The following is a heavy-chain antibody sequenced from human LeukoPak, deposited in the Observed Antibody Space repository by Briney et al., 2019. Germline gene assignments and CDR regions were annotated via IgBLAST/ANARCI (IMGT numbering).Heavy chain of an antibody. V-gene: IGHV3-23*01. CDR3: AKERSCYGRRFDY. Sequence: GGSLRLSCAASGFTFSGYAMSWVRQAPGKGLEWVSVISASGSNTYYADSVKGRFTISRDNSKNTLYLEMTSLRAEHTAVYYCAKERSCYGRRFDYWGQGTLVTVSS. CDR1: GFTFSGYA. CDR2: ISASGSNT. J-gene: IGHJ4*02. D-gene: IGHD5-12*01.